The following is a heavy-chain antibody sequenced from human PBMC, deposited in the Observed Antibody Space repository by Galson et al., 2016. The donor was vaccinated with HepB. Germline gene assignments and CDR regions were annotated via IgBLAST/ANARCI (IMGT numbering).Heavy chain of an antibody. CDR1: GFTFDDHA. CDR2: ITWNSGAT. D-gene: IGHD1-26*01. J-gene: IGHJ2*01. CDR3: ARDPGALTGTYQYFDL. V-gene: IGHV3-9*01. Sequence: SLRLSCAASGFTFDDHAMHWVRQTPGKGLEWLSRITWNSGATGYADSVRGRFTISRDNARNSLYLHMSRLTAGDTAIYYCARDPGALTGTYQYFDLWGRGAPVTVS.